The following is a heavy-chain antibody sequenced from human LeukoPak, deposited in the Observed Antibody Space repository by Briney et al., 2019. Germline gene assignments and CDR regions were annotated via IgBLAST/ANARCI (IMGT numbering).Heavy chain of an antibody. CDR3: ATSPEEWLFGPYYYYGMDV. CDR2: ISGDADST. Sequence: GGSLRLSCAAFGFTFSNYAMSWVRQAPGRGLEWVSAISGDADSTYYADSVKGRFTISRDNSKNTLYLQVNSLRADDTAVYYCATSPEEWLFGPYYYYGMDVWGQGTTVTVSS. J-gene: IGHJ6*02. V-gene: IGHV3-23*01. D-gene: IGHD3-3*01. CDR1: GFTFSNYA.